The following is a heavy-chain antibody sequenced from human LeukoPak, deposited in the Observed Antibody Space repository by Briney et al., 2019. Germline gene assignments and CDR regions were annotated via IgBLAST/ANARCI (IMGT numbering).Heavy chain of an antibody. V-gene: IGHV3-43*02. CDR2: ISGDGGST. CDR1: GFTFDDYV. Sequence: GGSLRLSCAASGFTFDDYVMHWVRQAPGKGLEWVSLISGDGGSTYYADSVKGRFTISRDNSKNSLYLQMNSLRTEDTALYYCVKVWQPGRSYAFDIWGQGTIASVSS. CDR3: VKVWQPGRSYAFDI. D-gene: IGHD1-26*01. J-gene: IGHJ3*02.